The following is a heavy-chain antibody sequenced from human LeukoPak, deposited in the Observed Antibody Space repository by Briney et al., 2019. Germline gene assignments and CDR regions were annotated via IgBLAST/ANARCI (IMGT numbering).Heavy chain of an antibody. CDR3: AKDFPIAVGEIAARLDY. J-gene: IGHJ4*02. CDR1: GFTFSSYG. D-gene: IGHD6-6*01. V-gene: IGHV3-30*02. CDR2: IRYDGSNK. Sequence: GGSLRLSCAASGFTFSSYGMHWVRQAPGKGLEWVAFIRYDGSNKYYADSVKGRFTISRDNAKNTLYLQMNSLRAEDTAVYYCAKDFPIAVGEIAARLDYWGQGTLVTVSS.